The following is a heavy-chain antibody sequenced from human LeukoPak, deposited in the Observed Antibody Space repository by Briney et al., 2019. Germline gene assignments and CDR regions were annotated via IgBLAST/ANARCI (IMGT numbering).Heavy chain of an antibody. J-gene: IGHJ4*02. CDR2: IYYSGST. CDR1: GGSISSYY. Sequence: PSETLSLTCTVSGGSISSYYWSWIRQPPGKGLEWIGYIYYSGSTNYNPSLKSRVTISVDTSKNQFSLKLSSVTAADTAVYYCARAFHDYGDFPFDYWGQGTLVTVSS. D-gene: IGHD4-17*01. V-gene: IGHV4-59*01. CDR3: ARAFHDYGDFPFDY.